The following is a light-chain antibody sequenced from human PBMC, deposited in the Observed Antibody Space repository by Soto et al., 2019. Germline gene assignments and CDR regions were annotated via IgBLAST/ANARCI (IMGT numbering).Light chain of an antibody. CDR2: EVS. CDR3: KSYAGTNTYV. CDR1: SSDIGVYNY. V-gene: IGLV2-14*01. J-gene: IGLJ1*01. Sequence: QSVLTQPASVSGSPGQSITISCTGTSSDIGVYNYVYWYQQHPGKAPKLVICEVSNRPSGVSSRFSGSKSRNTASLTVSGLQAADEADYFCKSYAGTNTYVFGSGTKVTVL.